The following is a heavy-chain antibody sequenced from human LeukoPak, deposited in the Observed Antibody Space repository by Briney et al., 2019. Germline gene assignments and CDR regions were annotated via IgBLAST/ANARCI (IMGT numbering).Heavy chain of an antibody. D-gene: IGHD3-16*01. CDR3: ARGKGDRDDAFDI. Sequence: GGSLRLSCAASGFTFSSYAMGWVRQAPGKGLEWVSAISSSGASTYYADSVKGRFTISRDNSKNTLYLQMNSLRAEDTAVYYCARGKGDRDDAFDIWGQGTMVTVSS. V-gene: IGHV3-23*01. CDR1: GFTFSSYA. CDR2: ISSSGAST. J-gene: IGHJ3*02.